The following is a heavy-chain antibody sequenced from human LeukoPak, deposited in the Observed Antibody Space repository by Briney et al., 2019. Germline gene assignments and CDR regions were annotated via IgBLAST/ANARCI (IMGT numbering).Heavy chain of an antibody. CDR2: IYYSGSN. J-gene: IGHJ6*02. CDR1: GGSISSGGYY. D-gene: IGHD6-6*01. V-gene: IGHV4-31*03. CDR3: ARDSAARRFYYYGMDV. Sequence: SETLSLTCTVSGGSISSGGYYWSWIRQHPGKGLEWIGYIYYSGSNYYNPSLKSRVTISVDTSKNQFSLKLSSVTAADTAVYYCARDSAARRFYYYGMDVWGQGTTVTVSS.